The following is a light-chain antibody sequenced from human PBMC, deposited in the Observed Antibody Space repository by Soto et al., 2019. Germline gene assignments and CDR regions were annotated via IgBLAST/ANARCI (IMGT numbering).Light chain of an antibody. CDR1: SSDVVTYNL. CDR3: CSYAGSSTYV. J-gene: IGLJ1*01. CDR2: EAT. V-gene: IGLV2-23*01. Sequence: SARTQPASLSGSPGGSITLSCTGTSSDVVTYNLISWYQQHPGKAPKLIIYEATKRPSGVSNRFSGSKSANTASLTISGLQAEDEADYFCCSYAGSSTYVFGLGPKVTVL.